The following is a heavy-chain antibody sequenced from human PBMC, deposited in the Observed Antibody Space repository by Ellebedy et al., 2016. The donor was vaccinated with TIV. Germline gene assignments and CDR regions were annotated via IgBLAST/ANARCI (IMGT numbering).Heavy chain of an antibody. CDR1: GFTFSRYA. CDR2: ISGSGGNT. V-gene: IGHV3-23*01. CDR3: AKVVMGGGSGSYYTEHYFYGLDV. J-gene: IGHJ6*02. D-gene: IGHD3-10*01. Sequence: GESLKISCAASGFTFSRYAMSWVRQAPGKGLEWVSGISGSGGNTHYADSVKGRFTISSDNSKNTMYVQMHNLRAADTGVYYCAKVVMGGGSGSYYTEHYFYGLDVWGHGTTVTASS.